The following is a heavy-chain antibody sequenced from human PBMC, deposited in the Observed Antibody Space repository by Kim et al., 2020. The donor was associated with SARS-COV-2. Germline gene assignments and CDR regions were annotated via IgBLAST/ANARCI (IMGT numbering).Heavy chain of an antibody. CDR2: VSPADSIT. Sequence: GESLKISCEGSGYSFTDFWIAWVRHMPGKGLEWMGIVSPADSITKYSPSFQGQVTISADKSISTAFRQWSSLKASDTAMYYSARWHYYDSGGNYWANFFDFWGIGTMVTVSS. J-gene: IGHJ3*01. V-gene: IGHV5-51*01. D-gene: IGHD3-22*01. CDR1: GYSFTDFW. CDR3: ARWHYYDSGGNYWANFFDF.